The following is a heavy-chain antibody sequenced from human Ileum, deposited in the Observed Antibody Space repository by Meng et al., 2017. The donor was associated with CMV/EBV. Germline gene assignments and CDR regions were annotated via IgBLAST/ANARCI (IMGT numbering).Heavy chain of an antibody. V-gene: IGHV3-15*07. J-gene: IGHJ5*01. Sequence: EVQLVESGAVLVEPWGSLRLSCAASGFTFSNAWMNWVRQVSGKGLEWVGRIKTNTDGGTTDYAAPVKGRFTISRDYSKSTLYMQMNSLKTDDTDVYHCTTHVHYNWNYSWGQGTLVTVSS. D-gene: IGHD3-10*02. CDR3: TTHVHYNWNYS. CDR1: GFTFSNAW. CDR2: IKTNTDGGTT.